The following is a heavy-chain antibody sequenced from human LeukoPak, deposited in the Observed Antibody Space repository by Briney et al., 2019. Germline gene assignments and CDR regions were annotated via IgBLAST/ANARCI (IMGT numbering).Heavy chain of an antibody. CDR1: GFTVSSNY. CDR2: IYSGGST. CDR3: ARASWPDAFDN. Sequence: GGSLRLSCAASGFTVSSNYMSWVRQAPGKGLEWVSVIYSGGSTYYADSVKGRFTISRDNSKNTLYLQMNSLRAEDTAVYYCARASWPDAFDNWGQGTMVTVSS. J-gene: IGHJ3*02. V-gene: IGHV3-53*01.